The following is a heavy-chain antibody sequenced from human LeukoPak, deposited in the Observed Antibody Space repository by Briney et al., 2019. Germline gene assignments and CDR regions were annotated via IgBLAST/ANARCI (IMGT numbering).Heavy chain of an antibody. Sequence: GGSLRLSCAASGFTFSSHTMNWVRQAPGKGLEWVSGISDSGGNTYYADSVKGRFTIYRDNSKNTLYLQMNSLRAEDTAVYYCVSRETSSGIDYWGQGTLVTVSS. J-gene: IGHJ4*02. CDR3: VSRETSSGIDY. CDR2: ISDSGGNT. V-gene: IGHV3-23*01. CDR1: GFTFSSHT. D-gene: IGHD3-10*01.